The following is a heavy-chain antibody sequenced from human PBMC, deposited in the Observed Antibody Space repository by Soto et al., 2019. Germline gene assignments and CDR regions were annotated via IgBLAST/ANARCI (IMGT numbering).Heavy chain of an antibody. CDR3: ARDSGAKLSSS. J-gene: IGHJ4*02. Sequence: ASVKVSCKASGYTFTSYYMHWVRQAPGQGLEWMGIINPSGGSTSYAQKFQGRVTMTRDTSTSTVYMELSSLKSQDTAVYYCARDSGAKLSSSWGQGTLVTVS. D-gene: IGHD6-13*01. V-gene: IGHV1-46*01. CDR1: GYTFTSYY. CDR2: INPSGGST.